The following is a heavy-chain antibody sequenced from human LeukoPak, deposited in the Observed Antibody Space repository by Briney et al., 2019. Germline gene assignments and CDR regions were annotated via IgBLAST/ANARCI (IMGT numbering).Heavy chain of an antibody. CDR2: ISYDGSHK. J-gene: IGHJ6*02. V-gene: IGHV3-30*18. Sequence: PGRSLRLSCAASGFNFSSYGMHWVRQAPGKGLGWVAFISYDGSHKDHVDSVKGRFTISRDNSKNTLYLQMNSLRAEDTAVFYCVKDRGSRSSYYYYGMDVWAKGPRSPSP. D-gene: IGHD1-26*01. CDR1: GFNFSSYG. CDR3: VKDRGSRSSYYYYGMDV.